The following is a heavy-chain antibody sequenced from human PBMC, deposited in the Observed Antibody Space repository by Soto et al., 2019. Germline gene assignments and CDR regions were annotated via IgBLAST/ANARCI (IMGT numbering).Heavy chain of an antibody. Sequence: SESLSLTCTVSGASISCFYWSWIRKSAGKGLEWIGRIYATGTTDYNPSLKSRVMMSVDTSKRQFSLKLRSVTAADTAVYYCVRDGTKTLRDWFDPWGQGISVTVSS. CDR2: IYATGTT. V-gene: IGHV4-4*07. D-gene: IGHD1-1*01. J-gene: IGHJ5*02. CDR1: GASISCFY. CDR3: VRDGTKTLRDWFDP.